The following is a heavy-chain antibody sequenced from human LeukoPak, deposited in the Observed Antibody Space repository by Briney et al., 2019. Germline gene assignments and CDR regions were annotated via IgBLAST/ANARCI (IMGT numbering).Heavy chain of an antibody. Sequence: GASVKVSCKASGYTFTSYDIHWVRQATGQGLEWMGWMNPNSGNTGYAQKFQGRVTMTRNTPINTAYMELSSLRSEDTAVYYCARARIQLWLRHHFDYWGQGTLVTVSS. V-gene: IGHV1-8*01. CDR2: MNPNSGNT. CDR1: GYTFTSYD. CDR3: ARARIQLWLRHHFDY. D-gene: IGHD5-18*01. J-gene: IGHJ4*02.